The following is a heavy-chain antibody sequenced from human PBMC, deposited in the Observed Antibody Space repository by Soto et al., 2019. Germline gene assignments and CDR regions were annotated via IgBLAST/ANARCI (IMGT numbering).Heavy chain of an antibody. D-gene: IGHD6-13*01. V-gene: IGHV2-5*01. CDR3: AHRGGAAVGLYYFDY. CDR2: IYWHDDK. Sequence: GAALVSPTRSLRLSCTFSGFSLSTTGVGVSWIRQPRGKALEWLALIYWHDDKRYSPSLKSRLTITKDTSKNQVVLTMTNMDPVDTATYYCAHRGGAAVGLYYFDYWGQGALVPVSS. J-gene: IGHJ4*02. CDR1: GFSLSTTGVG.